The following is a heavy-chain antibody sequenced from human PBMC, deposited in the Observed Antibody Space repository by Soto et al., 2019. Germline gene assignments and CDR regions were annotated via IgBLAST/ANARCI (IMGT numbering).Heavy chain of an antibody. D-gene: IGHD2-2*01. J-gene: IGHJ5*02. Sequence: SETLSLTCTVSGGSISSGDYYWSWIRQPPGKGLEWIGYIYYSGSTYYNPSLKSRVTISVDTSKNQFSLKLSSVTAADTAVYYCAICTYEAFASNSFDPWGPGPLVTLSS. CDR3: AICTYEAFASNSFDP. CDR2: IYYSGST. V-gene: IGHV4-30-4*01. CDR1: GGSISSGDYY.